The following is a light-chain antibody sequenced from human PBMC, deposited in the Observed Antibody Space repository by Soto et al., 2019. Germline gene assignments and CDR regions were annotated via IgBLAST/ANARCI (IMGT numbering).Light chain of an antibody. J-gene: IGKJ5*01. CDR2: DAS. V-gene: IGKV1-33*01. CDR1: QDISNY. Sequence: DVHMTQSPSCVSASVVDASTIAFRATQDISNYLNWYQQKPGEAPKLLIYDASKLETGVPSRFSGSGSGTDFTFTISSLQPEDFATYHCQQYDHLPITFGQGTRLEIK. CDR3: QQYDHLPIT.